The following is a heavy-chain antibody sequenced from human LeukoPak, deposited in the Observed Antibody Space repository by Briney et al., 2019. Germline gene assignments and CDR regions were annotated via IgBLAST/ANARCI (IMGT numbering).Heavy chain of an antibody. CDR1: GGSFSGYY. V-gene: IGHV4-34*01. CDR3: ASVSSALLWFGRNFGMDV. Sequence: SETLSLTCAVYGGSFSGYYWSWIRQPPGKGLEWIGEINDSGSTNYNPSLKSRATISVDTSKNQFSLKLSSVTAADTAVYYCASVSSALLWFGRNFGMDVWGQGTTVTVSS. CDR2: INDSGST. D-gene: IGHD3-10*01. J-gene: IGHJ6*02.